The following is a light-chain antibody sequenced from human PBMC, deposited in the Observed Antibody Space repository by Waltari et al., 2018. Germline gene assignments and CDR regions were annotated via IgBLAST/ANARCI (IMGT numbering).Light chain of an antibody. CDR3: SSYTSSATYV. CDR1: TRDVGGYNF. CDR2: DVN. J-gene: IGLJ1*01. Sequence: QSALTQPASVSGSPGQSITISCTGTTRDVGGYNFVPWYQQHPGIAPKLMIYDVNKRPSGVSNRFSGSKSGNTASLTISGLQAEDEADYYCSSYTSSATYVFGAGTKVTVL. V-gene: IGLV2-14*01.